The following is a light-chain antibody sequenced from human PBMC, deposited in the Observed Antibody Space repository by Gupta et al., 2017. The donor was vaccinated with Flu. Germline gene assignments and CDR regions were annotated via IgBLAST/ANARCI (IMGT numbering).Light chain of an antibody. V-gene: IGKV1-5*03. J-gene: IGKJ1*01. Sequence: IQMTQSPSIASASEGDRVTITCRATQTISTWLAWYQQKPGKAPNLLIYTASTLKTGVPSRFSGSGSGTEFTLTITTLQPDDLATYYCQQYITYPWTFGQGTKVEIK. CDR3: QQYITYPWT. CDR1: QTISTW. CDR2: TAS.